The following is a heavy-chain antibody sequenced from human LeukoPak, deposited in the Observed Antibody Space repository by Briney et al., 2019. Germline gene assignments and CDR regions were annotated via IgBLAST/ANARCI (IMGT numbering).Heavy chain of an antibody. CDR2: ISSSSSYI. CDR1: GFTFSSYS. Sequence: GGSLRLSCAASGFTFSSYSMNLVRQAPGKGLEWVSSISSSSSYIYYADSVKGRFTISRDNAKNSLYLQMNSLRAEDTAVYYCASPPEPIQLNGMDVWGQGTTVTVSS. J-gene: IGHJ6*02. CDR3: ASPPEPIQLNGMDV. V-gene: IGHV3-21*01. D-gene: IGHD5-18*01.